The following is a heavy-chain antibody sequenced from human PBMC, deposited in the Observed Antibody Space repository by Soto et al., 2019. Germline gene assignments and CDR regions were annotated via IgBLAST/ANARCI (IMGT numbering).Heavy chain of an antibody. D-gene: IGHD2-15*01. V-gene: IGHV4-30-2*01. J-gene: IGHJ4*02. Sequence: SETLSLTCAVSGGSISSGGYSWSCIRQPPGKGLEWIGYIYHSGSTYYNPSLKSRVTISVDRSKNQFSLKLSSVTAADTAVYYCARRYGGILSYCGQGTLVTVSS. CDR1: GGSISSGGYS. CDR3: ARRYGGILSY. CDR2: IYHSGST.